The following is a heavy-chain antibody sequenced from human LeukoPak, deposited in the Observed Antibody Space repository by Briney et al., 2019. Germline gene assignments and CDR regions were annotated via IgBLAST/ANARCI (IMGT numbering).Heavy chain of an antibody. CDR3: ARSVPDYTRFDY. D-gene: IGHD4-11*01. V-gene: IGHV3-23*01. CDR1: GFTFSDYA. Sequence: GGSLRLSCVASGFTFSDYAMNWVRQAPGKGLEWVSTFKTNSGQVYYAESVRGRFTISRDNSKNTVYLQMSSLRAEDTALCYCARSVPDYTRFDYWGQGALVTVSP. CDR2: FKTNSGQV. J-gene: IGHJ4*02.